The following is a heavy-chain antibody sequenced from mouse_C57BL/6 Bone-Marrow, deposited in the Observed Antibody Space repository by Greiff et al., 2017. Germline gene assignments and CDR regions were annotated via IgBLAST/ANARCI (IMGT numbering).Heavy chain of an antibody. CDR1: GFTFSSYT. D-gene: IGHD1-1*01. CDR3: ASPHYGSSYYWYFDV. J-gene: IGHJ1*03. V-gene: IGHV5-9*01. CDR2: ISGGGGNT. Sequence: EVMLVESGGGLVKPGGSLKLSCAASGFTFSSYTMSWVRQTPEKRLEWVATISGGGGNTYYPDSVKGRFTISRDNAKNTLYLQMSSLRSEDTALYYGASPHYGSSYYWYFDVWGTGTTVTVSS.